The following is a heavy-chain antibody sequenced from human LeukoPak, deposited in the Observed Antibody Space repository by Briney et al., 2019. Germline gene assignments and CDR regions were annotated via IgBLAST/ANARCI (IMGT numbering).Heavy chain of an antibody. J-gene: IGHJ4*02. Sequence: SETLSLTCTVSGGSISSYYWSWIRQPPGKGLEWIGYIYYSGSTYYNPSLKSRVTISVDTSKNQFSLKLSSVTAADTAVYYCARQHYDFWSGYRYYFDYWGQGTLVTVSS. D-gene: IGHD3-3*01. V-gene: IGHV4-59*08. CDR3: ARQHYDFWSGYRYYFDY. CDR1: GGSISSYY. CDR2: IYYSGST.